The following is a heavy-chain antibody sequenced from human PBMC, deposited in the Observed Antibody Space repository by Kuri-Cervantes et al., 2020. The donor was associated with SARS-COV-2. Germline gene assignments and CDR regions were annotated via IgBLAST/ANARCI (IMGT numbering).Heavy chain of an antibody. CDR2: ISSSSSYI. D-gene: IGHD3-3*01. Sequence: GGSLRLSCAASGFTFSSYWMNWVRQAPGKGLEWVSSISSSSSYIYYADSVKGRFTISRDNAKNSLYLQMNSLRAEDTAVYYCARGREYDFWSGYYPFDYWGQGTLVTVSS. J-gene: IGHJ4*02. CDR3: ARGREYDFWSGYYPFDY. V-gene: IGHV3-21*01. CDR1: GFTFSSYW.